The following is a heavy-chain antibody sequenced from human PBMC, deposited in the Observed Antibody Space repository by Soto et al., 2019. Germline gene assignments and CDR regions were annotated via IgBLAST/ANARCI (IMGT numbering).Heavy chain of an antibody. CDR2: IYFGGST. CDR3: ARDSFGDHNWFDP. D-gene: IGHD3-10*01. Sequence: PSETASISCTVSGDCSDSSSYYYGCIRQPPGKGLGWIGSIYFGGSTYYKPSLKSRVTISVDTSKNQFSLKLSSVTAAETAVYYCARDSFGDHNWFDPWGQGTLVTVS. V-gene: IGHV4-39*02. CDR1: GDCSDSSSYY. J-gene: IGHJ5*02.